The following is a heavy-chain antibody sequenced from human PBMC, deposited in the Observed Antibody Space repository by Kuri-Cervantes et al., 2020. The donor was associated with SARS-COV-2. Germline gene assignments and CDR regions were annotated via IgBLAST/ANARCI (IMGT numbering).Heavy chain of an antibody. Sequence: SETLSLTCSVSGGSINSSSFYWGWIRQPPGKGLEWIGMIYYSGSTNYNPSLKSRVTMSVETSKNQFSLKLSSVTAADTAVYYCARLGRYCSSTSCYPNWFDPWGQGTLVTVSS. CDR3: ARLGRYCSSTSCYPNWFDP. V-gene: IGHV4-39*07. CDR1: GGSINSSSFY. J-gene: IGHJ5*02. CDR2: IYYSGST. D-gene: IGHD2-2*01.